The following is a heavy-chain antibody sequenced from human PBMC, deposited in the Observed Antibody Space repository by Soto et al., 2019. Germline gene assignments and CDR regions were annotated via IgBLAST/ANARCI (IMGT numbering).Heavy chain of an antibody. J-gene: IGHJ4*02. V-gene: IGHV3-7*04. Sequence: GGSLRLSCAASGFTFSNYWMSWVRQAPGKGLEWVANIKQDGSEKYYLDSVKGRFTISRDSAKNSVYLQMNSLRAEDTAVYYCARDRSGSYSYFFDFWGQGTLVTVPS. D-gene: IGHD1-26*01. CDR2: IKQDGSEK. CDR1: GFTFSNYW. CDR3: ARDRSGSYSYFFDF.